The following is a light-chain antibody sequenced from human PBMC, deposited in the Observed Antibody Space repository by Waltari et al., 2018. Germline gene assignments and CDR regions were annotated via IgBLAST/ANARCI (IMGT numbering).Light chain of an antibody. Sequence: QSALTQPAPVSGSPGQSITISCTGTTDAVGTYTFVSWYQQHPGKAPKLIIYEVDQRPSGISNRFSGFKSGNTAALTISGLQIEDEADYYCCSFVTGDTWVFGGGTKVAVL. CDR1: TDAVGTYTF. CDR2: EVD. J-gene: IGLJ3*02. V-gene: IGLV2-23*02. CDR3: CSFVTGDTWV.